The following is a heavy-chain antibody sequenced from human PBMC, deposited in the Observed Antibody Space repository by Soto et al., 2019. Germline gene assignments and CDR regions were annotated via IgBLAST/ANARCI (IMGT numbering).Heavy chain of an antibody. D-gene: IGHD6-13*01. CDR1: GFTFSSYG. V-gene: IGHV3-33*01. J-gene: IGHJ6*02. Sequence: QVQLVESGGGVVQPGRSLRLSCAASGFTFSSYGMHWVRQAPGKGLEWVAVIWYDGSNKYYADSVKGRFTISRDNSKNTLYLQMNRLRAEDQAVYYWARVLSGERREGVYSRSWDSPPPQYYYYGMDVWGQGTTVTVSS. CDR2: IWYDGSNK. CDR3: ARVLSGERREGVYSRSWDSPPPQYYYYGMDV.